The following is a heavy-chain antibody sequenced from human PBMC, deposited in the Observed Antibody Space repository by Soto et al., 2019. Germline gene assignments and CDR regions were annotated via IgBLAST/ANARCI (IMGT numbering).Heavy chain of an antibody. Sequence: GASVKVSCKASGYTLTKYAISWVRQAPGQGPEWMGWINTYNGNSNYAQKFQGRVTMTTDTSTNTAYMELRSLTSDDTAVYYCARDCTGGSCFCXYWGQGTLVXVSS. CDR1: GYTLTKYA. CDR2: INTYNGNS. J-gene: IGHJ4*02. CDR3: ARDCTGGSCFCXY. D-gene: IGHD2-15*01. V-gene: IGHV1-18*01.